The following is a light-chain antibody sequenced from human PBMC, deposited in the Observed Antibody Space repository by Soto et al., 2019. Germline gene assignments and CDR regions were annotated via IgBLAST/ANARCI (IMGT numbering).Light chain of an antibody. Sequence: DIVMTQSPDSLAVSLGERATINCRSSQSVLYSSNNKNYLARYQQRLGQPPKXXIYWASARESGVPDRFSGSGAGTDFTLTISSLQAEDVEVYYCQQYYSTTWTFGQGTKVDIK. J-gene: IGKJ1*01. CDR1: QSVLYSSNNKNY. CDR3: QQYYSTTWT. CDR2: WAS. V-gene: IGKV4-1*01.